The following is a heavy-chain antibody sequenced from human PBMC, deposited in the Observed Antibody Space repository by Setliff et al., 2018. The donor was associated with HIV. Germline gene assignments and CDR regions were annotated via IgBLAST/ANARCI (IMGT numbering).Heavy chain of an antibody. CDR1: GYTFTSYG. CDR2: ISAYNGNT. V-gene: IGHV1-18*01. D-gene: IGHD3-16*02. CDR3: ARTRVADYVWGSYRQPIDY. Sequence: ASVKVSCKASGYTFTSYGISWVRQAPGQGLEWMGWISAYNGNTNYAQKLQGRVTMTTDTSTRTAYMELRSLRSDDTAVYYCARTRVADYVWGSYRQPIDYWGQGTLVTVS. J-gene: IGHJ4*02.